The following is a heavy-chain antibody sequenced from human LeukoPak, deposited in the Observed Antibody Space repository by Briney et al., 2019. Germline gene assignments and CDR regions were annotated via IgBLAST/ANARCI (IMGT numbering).Heavy chain of an antibody. CDR3: TTYDFWSVSFAFDI. D-gene: IGHD3-3*01. CDR1: GFTFSNAW. Sequence: PGGSVRLSCAASGFTFSNAWMSWVRQAPGKGLEGVGRIKSKTDGGTTDYAAPVKGRFTISRDDSKNTLYLQMNSLKTQDTAVYYCTTYDFWSVSFAFDIWGQGTMVTVSS. V-gene: IGHV3-15*01. CDR2: IKSKTDGGTT. J-gene: IGHJ3*02.